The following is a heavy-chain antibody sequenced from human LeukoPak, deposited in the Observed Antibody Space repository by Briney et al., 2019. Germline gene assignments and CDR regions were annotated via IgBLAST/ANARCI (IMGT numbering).Heavy chain of an antibody. CDR1: GFTFSSYA. CDR2: IRYDGSNK. D-gene: IGHD6-13*01. CDR3: AKVEYTSSWYGVGSLDY. V-gene: IGHV3-30*02. J-gene: IGHJ4*02. Sequence: GGSLGLSFEASGFTFSSYAMHWVRQAPGKGLEWVAFIRYDGSNKYYAGSVKGRFTISRDNSKDTLYLQMNSLRAEDTAVYYCAKVEYTSSWYGVGSLDYWGQGTLVTVSS.